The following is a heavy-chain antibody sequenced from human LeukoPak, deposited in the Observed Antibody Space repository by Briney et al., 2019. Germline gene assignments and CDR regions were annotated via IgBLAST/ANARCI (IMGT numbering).Heavy chain of an antibody. CDR3: ARDQAGTFDY. Sequence: PSETLSLTCTVSGGSISSYYWSWIRQPPGKGLEWIGYIYTSGSTNYNPSLNSRVAMSVDTSKNQFSLKLSSVTAADTAVYYCARDQAGTFDYWGQGTLVTVSS. J-gene: IGHJ4*02. D-gene: IGHD6-13*01. V-gene: IGHV4-4*08. CDR1: GGSISSYY. CDR2: IYTSGST.